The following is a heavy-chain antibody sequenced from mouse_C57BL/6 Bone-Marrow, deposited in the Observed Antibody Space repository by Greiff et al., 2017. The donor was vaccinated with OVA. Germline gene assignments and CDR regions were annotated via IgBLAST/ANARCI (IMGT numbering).Heavy chain of an antibody. J-gene: IGHJ1*03. V-gene: IGHV1-26*01. Sequence: VQLKQSGPELVKPGASVKISCKASGYTFTDYYMNWVKQSHGKSLEWIGDINPNNGGTSYNQKFKGKATLTVDKSSSTANMELRSLTSEDSAVYYCARPFDVWGTGTTVTVSS. CDR2: INPNNGGT. CDR3: ARPFDV. CDR1: GYTFTDYY.